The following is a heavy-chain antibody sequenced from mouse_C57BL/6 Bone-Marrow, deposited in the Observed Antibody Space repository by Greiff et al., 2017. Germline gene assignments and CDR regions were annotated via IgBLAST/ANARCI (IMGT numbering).Heavy chain of an antibody. CDR2: IYPRSGNT. D-gene: IGHD4-1*01. J-gene: IGHJ1*03. Sequence: VKLQESGAELARPGASVKLSCKASGYTFTSYGISWVKRRTGQGLEWIGEIYPRSGNTYYNEKFKGKATLTADKSSSTAYMELRSLTSEDSAVYFCARKANWDWYCDVWGTGTTVTVSS. CDR3: ARKANWDWYCDV. V-gene: IGHV1-81*01. CDR1: GYTFTSYG.